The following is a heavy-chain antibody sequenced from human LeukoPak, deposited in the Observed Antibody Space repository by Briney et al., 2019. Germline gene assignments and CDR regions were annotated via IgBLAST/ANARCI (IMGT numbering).Heavy chain of an antibody. CDR1: GGSISSSSYY. CDR3: ARGDLLNYYDSSGYYYY. CDR2: IYYSGST. V-gene: IGHV4-39*07. J-gene: IGHJ4*02. D-gene: IGHD3-22*01. Sequence: SETLSLTCTVSGGSISSSSYYWGWIRQPPGKGLEWIGSIYYSGSTYYNPSLKSRVTISVDTSKNQFSLKLSSVTAADTAVYYCARGDLLNYYDSSGYYYYWGQGTLVTVSS.